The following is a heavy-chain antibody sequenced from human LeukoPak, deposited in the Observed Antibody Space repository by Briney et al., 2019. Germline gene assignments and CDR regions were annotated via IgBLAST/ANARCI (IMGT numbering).Heavy chain of an antibody. J-gene: IGHJ4*02. CDR2: ISGSGGST. D-gene: IGHD3-10*01. CDR3: AKEMNYHGSGSSSDY. CDR1: GFTFSNYG. Sequence: GGSLRLSCAASGFTFSNYGMSWVRQAPGKGLEWVSGISGSGGSTYYADSVKGRFTISRDNSKNTLYLQMNSLTAEDTAVFYCAKEMNYHGSGSSSDYWGQGTLVTVSS. V-gene: IGHV3-23*01.